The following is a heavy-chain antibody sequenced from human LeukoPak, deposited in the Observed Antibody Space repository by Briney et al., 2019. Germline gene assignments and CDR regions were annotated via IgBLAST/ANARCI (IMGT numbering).Heavy chain of an antibody. V-gene: IGHV1-69*13. CDR3: ARARAVVVVPAAISLDY. D-gene: IGHD2-2*01. CDR2: IIPIFGTA. Sequence: SVKVSCKASGGTFSSYAISWVRQAPGQGLEWMGGIIPIFGTANYAQKFQGRVTITADESTSTAYMELSSLRSEDTAVYYCARARAVVVVPAAISLDYWGQGTLVTVSS. J-gene: IGHJ4*02. CDR1: GGTFSSYA.